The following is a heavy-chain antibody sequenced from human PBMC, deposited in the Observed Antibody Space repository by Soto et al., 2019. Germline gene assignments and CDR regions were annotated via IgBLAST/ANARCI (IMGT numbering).Heavy chain of an antibody. Sequence: QVQLQESGPGLVKPSQTLSLTCAVSGGSISSSGNYYRSWIRQPPGKGLEWIGFIYYSGSTYYNPSLRSRLTISVDTSKNQFSLDLTSMTAADTAMYYCARGGWHGGDWYVDYWGQGTLVTVSS. CDR3: ARGGWHGGDWYVDY. CDR1: GGSISSSGNYY. V-gene: IGHV4-30-4*01. J-gene: IGHJ4*02. CDR2: IYYSGST. D-gene: IGHD2-21*02.